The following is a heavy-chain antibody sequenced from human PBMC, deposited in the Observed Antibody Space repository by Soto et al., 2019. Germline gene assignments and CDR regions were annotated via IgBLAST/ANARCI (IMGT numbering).Heavy chain of an antibody. V-gene: IGHV1-18*01. CDR3: ARDLNDFYGSGSYYPRLDYYMDV. J-gene: IGHJ6*03. Sequence: ASVKVSCKASGYTFTSYGISWVRQAPGQGLEWMGWISAYNGNTNYAQKLQGRVTMTTDTSTSTAYMELRSLRSDDTAVYYCARDLNDFYGSGSYYPRLDYYMDVWGKGTTVTVSS. CDR2: ISAYNGNT. CDR1: GYTFTSYG. D-gene: IGHD3-10*01.